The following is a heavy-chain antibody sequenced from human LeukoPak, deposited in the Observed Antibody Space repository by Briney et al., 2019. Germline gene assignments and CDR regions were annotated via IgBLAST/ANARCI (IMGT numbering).Heavy chain of an antibody. D-gene: IGHD2-2*03. CDR1: GFTFSSYS. CDR3: ARDPMDIVVVPAAEDYYYYGMGV. J-gene: IGHJ6*04. CDR2: ISSSSSYI. V-gene: IGHV3-21*01. Sequence: GGSLRFSCAASGFTFSSYSMNWVRQAPGKGLEWVSSISSSSSYIYYADSVKGRFTISRDNAKNSLYLQMNSLRAEDTAVYYCARDPMDIVVVPAAEDYYYYGMGVWGKGTTVTVSS.